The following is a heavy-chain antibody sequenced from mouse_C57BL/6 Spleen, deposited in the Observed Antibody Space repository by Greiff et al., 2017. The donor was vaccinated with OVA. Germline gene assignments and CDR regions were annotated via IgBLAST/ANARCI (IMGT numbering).Heavy chain of an antibody. V-gene: IGHV1-80*01. CDR2: IYPGDGDT. CDR3: ARPDSRGYFDV. CDR1: GYAFSSYW. J-gene: IGHJ1*03. Sequence: VKLQQSGAELVKPGASVKISCKASGYAFSSYWMNWVKQRPGKGLEWIGQIYPGDGDTNYNGKFKGKATLTADKSSSTAYMQLSSLTSEDSAVYFCARPDSRGYFDVWGTGTTVTVSS.